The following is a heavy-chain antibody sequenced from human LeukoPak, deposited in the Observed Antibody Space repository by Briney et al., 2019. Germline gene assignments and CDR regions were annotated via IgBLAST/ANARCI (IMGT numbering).Heavy chain of an antibody. D-gene: IGHD2-15*01. Sequence: PGGSLRLSCAASGFTFSSYAMSWVRQAPGKGLEWVSAISGSGGSTYYADSVKGRFTISRDNSKNTLYLQMNSLRAEDTAVYCCAKAYCSGGSRPNWFDPWGQGTLVTVSS. V-gene: IGHV3-23*01. J-gene: IGHJ5*02. CDR1: GFTFSSYA. CDR3: AKAYCSGGSRPNWFDP. CDR2: ISGSGGST.